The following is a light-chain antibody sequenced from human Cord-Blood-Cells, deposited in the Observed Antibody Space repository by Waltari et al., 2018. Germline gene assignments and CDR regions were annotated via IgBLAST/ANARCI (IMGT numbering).Light chain of an antibody. CDR1: SSDVGGYNY. J-gene: IGLJ3*02. Sequence: QSALTQSASVSGSPGQSITISCTGTSSDVGGYNYVSSYQQHPGKAPKPVIYDVSKRPSGVSNRFSGSKSGNTASRTISGLQAEDEADYYCSSYTSSSPWVFGGGTKLTVL. CDR3: SSYTSSSPWV. CDR2: DVS. V-gene: IGLV2-14*01.